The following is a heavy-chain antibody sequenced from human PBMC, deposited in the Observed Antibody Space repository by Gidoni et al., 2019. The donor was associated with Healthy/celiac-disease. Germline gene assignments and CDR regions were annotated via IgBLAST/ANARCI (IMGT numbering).Heavy chain of an antibody. J-gene: IGHJ4*02. D-gene: IGHD3-10*01. CDR3: AKFPLYGPSHFDY. Sequence: EVQLLESGGGLVQPGGSLRLSCAASGFTFSSYAMSVVRQAPGKGLEWGAAISGSGGSTYYADSVKGRFTISRDNSKNTLYLQMNSLRAEDTAVYYCAKFPLYGPSHFDYWGQGTLVTVSS. CDR1: GFTFSSYA. V-gene: IGHV3-23*01. CDR2: ISGSGGST.